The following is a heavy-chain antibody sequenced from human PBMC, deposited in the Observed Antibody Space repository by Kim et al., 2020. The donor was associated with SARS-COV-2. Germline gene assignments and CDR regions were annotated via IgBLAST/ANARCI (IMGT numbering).Heavy chain of an antibody. V-gene: IGHV4-61*02. CDR2: IYTSGST. D-gene: IGHD6-13*01. Sequence: SETLSITCTVSGGSISSGSYYWSWIRQPAGKGLEWIGRIYTSGSTNYNPSLKSRVTISVDTSKNQFSLKLSSVTAADTAVYYCARAVSIAAAGNDFDYWGQGTLVTVSS. CDR1: GGSISSGSYY. J-gene: IGHJ4*02. CDR3: ARAVSIAAAGNDFDY.